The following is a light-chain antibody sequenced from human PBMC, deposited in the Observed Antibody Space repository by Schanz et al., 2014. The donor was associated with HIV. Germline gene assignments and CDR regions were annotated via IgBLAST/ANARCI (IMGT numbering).Light chain of an antibody. CDR3: QQYITSPYT. CDR1: QSISSSL. Sequence: EIVLTQSPGSLSLSPGERATLSCRASQSISSSLLAWYQKKPGQAPTLLIYAASSRASGIPDRFSGSGSGADFTLTISRLEPEDFAVYYCQQYITSPYTFGQGTKLEIK. V-gene: IGKV3-20*01. CDR2: AAS. J-gene: IGKJ2*01.